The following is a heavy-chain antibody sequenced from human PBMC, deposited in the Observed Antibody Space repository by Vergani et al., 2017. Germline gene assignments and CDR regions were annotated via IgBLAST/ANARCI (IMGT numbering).Heavy chain of an antibody. CDR2: INHSGST. CDR3: ARAPPGSPFPFDY. CDR1: GGSFSGYY. J-gene: IGHJ4*02. Sequence: QVQLQQWGAGLLKPSETLSLTCAVYGGSFSGYYWSWIRQPPGKGLEWIGEINHSGSTNYNPSLKSRVTISVDTSKNQFSLKLSSVTAADTAVYYCARAPPGSPFPFDYWGQGTLVTVSS. D-gene: IGHD2/OR15-2a*01. V-gene: IGHV4-34*01.